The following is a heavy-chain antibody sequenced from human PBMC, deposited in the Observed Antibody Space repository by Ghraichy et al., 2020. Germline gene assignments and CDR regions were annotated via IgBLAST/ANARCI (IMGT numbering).Heavy chain of an antibody. J-gene: IGHJ4*02. CDR2: ISSSSSYI. D-gene: IGHD6-6*01. V-gene: IGHV3-21*01. Sequence: GGSLRLSCAASGFTFSSYSMNWVRQAPGKGLEWVSSISSSSSYIYYADSVKGRFTISRDNAKNSLYLQMNSLRAEDTAVYYCARVIAARLEFDYWGQGTLVTVSS. CDR3: ARVIAARLEFDY. CDR1: GFTFSSYS.